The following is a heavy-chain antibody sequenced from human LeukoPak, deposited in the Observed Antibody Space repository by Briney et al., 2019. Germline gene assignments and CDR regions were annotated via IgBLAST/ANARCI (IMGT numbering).Heavy chain of an antibody. CDR2: IWYDGSEK. J-gene: IGHJ5*02. Sequence: GTSLRLSCAASGFTFSSYGMHWVRQAPGKGLEWVAVIWYDGSEKYYADSVKGRFAISRDNSKNTLFLQMSSLTAEDTAVYYCARWSCDHWGQGTLVTVSS. V-gene: IGHV3-33*01. CDR1: GFTFSSYG. CDR3: ARWSCDH.